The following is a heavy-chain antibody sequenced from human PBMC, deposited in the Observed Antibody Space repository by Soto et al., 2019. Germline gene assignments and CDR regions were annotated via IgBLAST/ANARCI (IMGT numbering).Heavy chain of an antibody. Sequence: ASVKVSCKSSGYIFTDYYVHWVRQAPGQGLEWMGWINPKSGGTHHAQKFQGRVTMTRDTSISTAYMEVTSLTSDDTAVYFCATPGGPNSGGYYYFDFWGQGALVTVSS. J-gene: IGHJ4*02. CDR2: INPKSGGT. V-gene: IGHV1-2*02. CDR1: GYIFTDYY. CDR3: ATPGGPNSGGYYYFDF. D-gene: IGHD3-22*01.